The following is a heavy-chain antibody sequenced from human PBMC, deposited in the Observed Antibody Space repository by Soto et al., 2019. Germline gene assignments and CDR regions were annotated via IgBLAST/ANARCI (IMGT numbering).Heavy chain of an antibody. CDR1: EFSFSGRS. CDR3: ARGWFGPDV. CDR2: IDKVGTDS. V-gene: IGHV3-74*01. J-gene: IGHJ6*04. D-gene: IGHD3-10*01. Sequence: SGGSLTLSCAASEFSFSGRSVHWVRQAPGKGLVWVSGIDKVGTDSTYADSVKGRFTSSRDNAKNTVYLQMNSLRVEDTAVYYCARGWFGPDVWGKGTTVTVSS.